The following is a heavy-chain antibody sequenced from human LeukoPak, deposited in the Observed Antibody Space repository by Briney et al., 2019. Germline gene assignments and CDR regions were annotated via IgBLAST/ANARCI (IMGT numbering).Heavy chain of an antibody. J-gene: IGHJ5*02. CDR3: ARGRRNSSSWYRDRGWFDP. D-gene: IGHD6-13*01. Sequence: SKTLSLTCAVYGVSFSGYYWSWIRQPPGKGLEWIGEINHSGSTNYNPSLKSRVTISVDTSKNQFSLKLSSVTAADTAVYYCARGRRNSSSWYRDRGWFDPWGQGTLVTVSS. CDR2: INHSGST. V-gene: IGHV4-34*01. CDR1: GVSFSGYY.